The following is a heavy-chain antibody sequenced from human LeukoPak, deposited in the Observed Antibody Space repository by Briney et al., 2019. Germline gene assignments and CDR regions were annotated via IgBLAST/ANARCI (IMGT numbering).Heavy chain of an antibody. CDR3: ARVVAAEYYFDY. J-gene: IGHJ4*02. V-gene: IGHV4-34*01. D-gene: IGHD2-15*01. CDR2: INHSGST. Sequence: PSETLSLTCAVYGGSFSGYYWSWIRQPPGKGLEWIGEINHSGSTNYNPSLKSRVTISVDTPKNQFSLKLSSVTAADTAVYYCARVVAAEYYFDYWGQGTLVTVSS. CDR1: GGSFSGYY.